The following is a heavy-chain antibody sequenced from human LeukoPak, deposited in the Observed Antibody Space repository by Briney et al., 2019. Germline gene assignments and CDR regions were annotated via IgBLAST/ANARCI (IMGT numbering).Heavy chain of an antibody. D-gene: IGHD2-21*01. V-gene: IGHV4-4*07. Sequence: SETLSLTCTVSGGSIDSYPWSWIRQPAGEGLEWIGRMFISGSANHNPSLKSRVTLSVDTSKNQFSLKLSSMTAADTAVYYCARERGSVESQFYFDYWGQGALVTVSS. J-gene: IGHJ4*02. CDR3: ARERGSVESQFYFDY. CDR1: GGSIDSYP. CDR2: MFISGSA.